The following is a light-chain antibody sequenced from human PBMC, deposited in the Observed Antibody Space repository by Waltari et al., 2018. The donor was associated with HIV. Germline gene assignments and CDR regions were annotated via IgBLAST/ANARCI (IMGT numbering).Light chain of an antibody. CDR2: HDV. Sequence: QSVLTQSPSVSEAPGQRVTIACSGRDSNIGRHAVTWYRHSPGKPPKLLVKHDVLILSGGSWRLCASKSGTSASLAINGLQAEDESLYYCATWDDGLNARLFGGGTKVTVL. J-gene: IGLJ2*01. V-gene: IGLV1-36*01. CDR1: DSNIGRHA. CDR3: ATWDDGLNARL.